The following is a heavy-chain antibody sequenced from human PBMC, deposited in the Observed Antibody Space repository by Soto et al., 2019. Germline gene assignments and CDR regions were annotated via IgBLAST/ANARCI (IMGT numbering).Heavy chain of an antibody. CDR3: ARVSDSRGWPFDY. V-gene: IGHV3-21*01. Sequence: GGSLRLSCAASGFTFSSYSMNWVRQAPGKGLEWVSSISSSSSYIYYADSVKGRFTISRDNAKNSLYLQMNSLRAEDTAVYYCARVSDSRGWPFDYWGQGTLVTVSS. CDR1: GFTFSSYS. D-gene: IGHD6-19*01. J-gene: IGHJ4*02. CDR2: ISSSSSYI.